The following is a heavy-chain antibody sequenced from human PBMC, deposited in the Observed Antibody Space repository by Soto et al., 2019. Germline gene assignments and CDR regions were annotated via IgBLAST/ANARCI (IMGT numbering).Heavy chain of an antibody. V-gene: IGHV3-30-3*02. CDR2: ISYDGSNK. J-gene: IGHJ4*02. CDR1: GFTFSSYA. Sequence: GGSLRLPCAASGFTFSSYATHWVRQAPGKGLEWVAVISYDGSNKYYADSVRGRFTISRDNSKNTLYLQMNSLRAEDTAVYYCAKTRRIAATGSTDYWGQGTLVTVSS. D-gene: IGHD6-13*01. CDR3: AKTRRIAATGSTDY.